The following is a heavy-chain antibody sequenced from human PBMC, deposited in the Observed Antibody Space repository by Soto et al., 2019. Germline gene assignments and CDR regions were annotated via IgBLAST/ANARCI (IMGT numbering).Heavy chain of an antibody. CDR1: GGSISSYY. D-gene: IGHD4-4*01. V-gene: IGHV4-59*01. J-gene: IGHJ5*02. CDR2: IFYSGST. Sequence: SETLSLTCTVSGGSISSYYWSWIRQPPGKGLEWIGYIFYSGSTNYNPSLKSRVTISVDTSKNQFSLKLSSVTAADTAVYYCEIWVPFTTVTDNWFDPWGQGTLVTVSS. CDR3: EIWVPFTTVTDNWFDP.